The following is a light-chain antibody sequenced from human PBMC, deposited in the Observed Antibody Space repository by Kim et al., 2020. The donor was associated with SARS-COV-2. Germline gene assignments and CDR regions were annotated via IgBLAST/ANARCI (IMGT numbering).Light chain of an antibody. Sequence: EIVLTQSPATLSLSPGERATLSCRASQSVSSYLAWYQQKPGQAPRLLIYDASNRATGIPARFSGSGSGTDFTLTISSLEPEDFAVYYCQQRSNWPWTFGKGPRWISN. CDR2: DAS. V-gene: IGKV3-11*01. CDR3: QQRSNWPWT. CDR1: QSVSSY. J-gene: IGKJ1*01.